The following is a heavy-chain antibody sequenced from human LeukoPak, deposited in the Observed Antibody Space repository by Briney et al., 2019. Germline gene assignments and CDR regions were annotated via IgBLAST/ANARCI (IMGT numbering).Heavy chain of an antibody. CDR1: GGSISSSSYY. CDR2: IYYSGST. D-gene: IGHD3-22*01. Sequence: SETLSLTCTVSGGSISSSSYYWGWIRQPPGKGLEWIGSIYYSGSTYYNPSLKSRVTISVDTSKNQFSLKLSSVTAADTAVYYCARDGGYDSSGPRQWYYYYYMDVWGKGTTVTVSS. J-gene: IGHJ6*03. V-gene: IGHV4-39*07. CDR3: ARDGGYDSSGPRQWYYYYYMDV.